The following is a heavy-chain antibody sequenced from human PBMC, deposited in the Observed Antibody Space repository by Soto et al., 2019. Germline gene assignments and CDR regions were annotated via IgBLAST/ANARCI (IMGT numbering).Heavy chain of an antibody. Sequence: GESLKISCAASGFTFSSYAMSWVRQAPGKGLEWVSAISGSGGSTYYPDSVKGRFTISRDNSKNTLYLQMNSLRAEDTAVYYCAKSPGFFLTGYGDYYYYGMDVWGQGTTVTVSS. V-gene: IGHV3-23*01. J-gene: IGHJ6*02. CDR3: AKSPGFFLTGYGDYYYYGMDV. D-gene: IGHD3-9*01. CDR1: GFTFSSYA. CDR2: ISGSGGST.